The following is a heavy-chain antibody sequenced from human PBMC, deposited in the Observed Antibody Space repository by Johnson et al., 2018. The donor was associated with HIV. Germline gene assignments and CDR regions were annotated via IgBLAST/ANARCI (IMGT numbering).Heavy chain of an antibody. Sequence: QVQLVESGGGVVQPGRSLRLSCAASGFTFSSYAMHWVRQAPGKGLEWVAVISYDGSKKYYADSVKGRFTISRDNSKNTLYLQMNSLRNEDTAVYYCARGRSSSTTGSFDIWGQGTMVTVSS. CDR3: ARGRSSSTTGSFDI. V-gene: IGHV3-30-3*01. D-gene: IGHD6-13*01. J-gene: IGHJ3*02. CDR1: GFTFSSYA. CDR2: ISYDGSKK.